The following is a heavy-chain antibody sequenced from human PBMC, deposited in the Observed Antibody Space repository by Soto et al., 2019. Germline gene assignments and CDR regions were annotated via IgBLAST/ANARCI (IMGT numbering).Heavy chain of an antibody. CDR2: ISENGVNK. V-gene: IGHV3-30*09. J-gene: IGHJ4*02. CDR3: ARRLTKTVSALGY. CDR1: GFTFTSFG. D-gene: IGHD2-8*01. Sequence: GGSRRRSWIASGFTFTSFGIHWVRQAPGKGLEWVAVISENGVNKYSAESVRGRFVISRDNSKNTVELEMNSLRPEDTAIYFCARRLTKTVSALGYWGQGTLVTVPQ.